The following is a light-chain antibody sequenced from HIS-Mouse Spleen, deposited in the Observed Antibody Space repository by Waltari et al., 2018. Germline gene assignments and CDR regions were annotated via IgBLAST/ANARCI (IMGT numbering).Light chain of an antibody. J-gene: IGLJ3*02. Sequence: QSALTQPPSVSGSPGQSVTISCTGTSSDVGSYNRVSWYQQPPGTAPKRMIYEVSNRPSGVPGRFSGSKSGNTASLTISGLQAEDEADYYCSLYTSSSTWVFGGGTKLTVL. CDR2: EVS. V-gene: IGLV2-18*01. CDR1: SSDVGSYNR. CDR3: SLYTSSSTWV.